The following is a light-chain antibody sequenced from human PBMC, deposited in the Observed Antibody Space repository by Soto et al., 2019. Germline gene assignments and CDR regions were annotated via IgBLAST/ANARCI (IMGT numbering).Light chain of an antibody. J-gene: IGLJ1*01. CDR2: QVT. V-gene: IGLV2-14*01. Sequence: QPVLTQPASVSGSPGQSITISCTGTSSDLAIYNYVSWYQQQPGKAPKLMIYQVTNRPSGVSNRFSGSRSGNTASLTISGLQAEDEAEYYCSSYTDSSNYVFGTGTQLTVL. CDR1: SSDLAIYNY. CDR3: SSYTDSSNYV.